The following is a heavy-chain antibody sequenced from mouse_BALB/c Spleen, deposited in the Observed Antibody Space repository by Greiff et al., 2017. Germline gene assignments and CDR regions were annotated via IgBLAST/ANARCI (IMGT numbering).Heavy chain of an antibody. CDR1: GFTFTDYY. V-gene: IGHV7-3*02. D-gene: IGHD2-3*01. Sequence: EVILVESGGGLVQPGGSLRLSCATSGFTFTDYYMSWVRQPPGKALEWLGFIRNKDKGYTTEYSASVKGRFTISRDNSQSILYIQMNTLRAEDSATYYCARSFYDIRWDAMDYWGQGTSVTVSS. CDR3: ARSFYDIRWDAMDY. CDR2: IRNKDKGYTT. J-gene: IGHJ4*01.